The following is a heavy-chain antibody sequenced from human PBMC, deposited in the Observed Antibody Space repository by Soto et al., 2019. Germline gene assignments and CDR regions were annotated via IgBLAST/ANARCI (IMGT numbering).Heavy chain of an antibody. V-gene: IGHV3-11*01. J-gene: IGHJ4*02. D-gene: IGHD3-10*01. CDR1: GFIFTEYY. CDR2: SSSAATTV. CDR3: ARDRFGLFDY. Sequence: QVQMVESGGGLVKPGESLRLSCTASGFIFTEYYMAWIRQAPGKGLGWVSYSSSAATTVHYTDSVRGRFTISRDNAKNTLYRQMNNLRAEDTAVYYCARDRFGLFDYWGQGTQVTVSS.